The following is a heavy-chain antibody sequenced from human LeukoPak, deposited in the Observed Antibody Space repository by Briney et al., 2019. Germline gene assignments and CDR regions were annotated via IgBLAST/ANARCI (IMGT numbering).Heavy chain of an antibody. V-gene: IGHV1-2*02. CDR2: INPNSGGT. CDR1: VYTFTGYY. CDR3: AQDYVTVTKFFPDAFDI. J-gene: IGHJ3*02. D-gene: IGHD4-17*01. Sequence: GASVKVSCKASVYTFTGYYMHWVRQAPGQGLEWMGWINPNSGGTNYAQKFQGRVTMTRDTSISTAYMELSRLRSDDTAVYYCAQDYVTVTKFFPDAFDIWGQGTMVTVSS.